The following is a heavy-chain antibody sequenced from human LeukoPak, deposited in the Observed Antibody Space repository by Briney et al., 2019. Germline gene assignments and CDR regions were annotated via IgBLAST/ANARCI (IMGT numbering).Heavy chain of an antibody. Sequence: PSETLSLTCTASGYSVRSGYYWGWIRQSPGKDLEWIGTMYHSGSTYYNPSLKSRLIISVDTSKNQFSLKLSSVTAADTAVYYCARVYSMVRQYFDYWGQGTLVTVSS. J-gene: IGHJ4*02. V-gene: IGHV4-38-2*02. D-gene: IGHD3-10*01. CDR3: ARVYSMVRQYFDY. CDR2: MYHSGST. CDR1: GYSVRSGYY.